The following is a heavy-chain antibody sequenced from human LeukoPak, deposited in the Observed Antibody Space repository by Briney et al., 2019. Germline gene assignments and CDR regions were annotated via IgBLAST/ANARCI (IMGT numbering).Heavy chain of an antibody. Sequence: SETLSLTCTVSGGSISSYYWSWIRQPPGKGLEWIGYIYYSGSTNYNPSLKSRVTISVDTSKNQFSLKLSSVTAADTAVYYCARGGPIRVHPARIAAEDYWGQGTLVTVSS. V-gene: IGHV4-59*01. D-gene: IGHD6-13*01. CDR2: IYYSGST. J-gene: IGHJ4*02. CDR1: GGSISSYY. CDR3: ARGGPIRVHPARIAAEDY.